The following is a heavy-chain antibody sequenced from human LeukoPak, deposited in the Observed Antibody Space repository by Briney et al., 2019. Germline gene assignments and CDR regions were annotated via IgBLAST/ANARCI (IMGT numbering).Heavy chain of an antibody. CDR3: ARPTYTNSSRYFFDY. CDR2: INPNSGGT. V-gene: IGHV1-2*02. CDR1: GYTFTGYY. J-gene: IGHJ4*02. D-gene: IGHD6-25*01. Sequence: ASVKVSCKASGYTFTGYYMHWVRQAPGQGLEWMGWINPNSGGTNYAQKFQGRVTMTRDTSISTAYMELSRLRSDDTAVYYCARPTYTNSSRYFFDYWGQGTLVTVSS.